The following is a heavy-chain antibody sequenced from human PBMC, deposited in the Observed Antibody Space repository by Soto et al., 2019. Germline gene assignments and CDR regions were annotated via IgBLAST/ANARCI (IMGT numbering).Heavy chain of an antibody. CDR1: GYSITAGGYY. V-gene: IGHV3-53*01. J-gene: IGHJ6*02. CDR2: IYNDGKT. Sequence: ESGPGLVKPSQTLSLTCFVSGYSITAGGYYWSWIRHHPGKGLEWVSVIYNDGKTYYADSVKGRFTISRDASKNTLHLQMDSLRDEDTAVYYCVRPLPSGQNYGMDVWGQGTTVTVSS. CDR3: VRPLPSGQNYGMDV. D-gene: IGHD3-10*01.